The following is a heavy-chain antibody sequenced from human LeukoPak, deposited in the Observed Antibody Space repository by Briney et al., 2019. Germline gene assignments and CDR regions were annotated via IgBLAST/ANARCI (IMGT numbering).Heavy chain of an antibody. V-gene: IGHV4-30-4*01. Sequence: SETLSLTCTVSGGSISSGDYYWSWIRQPPGKGLEWIAHIYYSESTYYNPSLRSRVTMSVDTPKNQFSLKLSSVTAADTAVYYCARARSYYHDAFDIWGKGAMVTVSS. CDR3: ARARSYYHDAFDI. CDR2: IYYSEST. D-gene: IGHD1-26*01. J-gene: IGHJ3*02. CDR1: GGSISSGDYY.